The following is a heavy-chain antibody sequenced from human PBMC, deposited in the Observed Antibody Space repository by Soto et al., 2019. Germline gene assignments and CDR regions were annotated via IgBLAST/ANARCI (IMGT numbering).Heavy chain of an antibody. J-gene: IGHJ6*03. CDR1: GGTFSSYT. D-gene: IGHD1-20*01. V-gene: IGHV1-69*08. CDR2: IIPILGIA. Sequence: QVQLVQSGAEVKKPGSSVKVSCKASGGTFSSYTISWVRQAPGQGPEWMGRIIPILGIANYAQKFQGRVTINADKSTSTAYTELSSLRYEDTAVYSCARDLRIGITPSITGSNYYMDVWGKGTTVTVSS. CDR3: ARDLRIGITPSITGSNYYMDV.